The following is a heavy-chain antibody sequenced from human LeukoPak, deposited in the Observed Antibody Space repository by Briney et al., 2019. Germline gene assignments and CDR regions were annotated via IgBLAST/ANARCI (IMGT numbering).Heavy chain of an antibody. CDR2: ISAETGYT. D-gene: IGHD3-22*01. CDR3: ARDGANGSGFFYSPNAFDM. CDR1: GYTFTSYG. V-gene: IGHV1-18*01. J-gene: IGHJ3*02. Sequence: ASVKVSCKASGYTFTSYGIRWVRQAPGQGPEWMGWISAETGYTNYAQKFQDRVTMTTDTSTSTAYMELRSLKSDDTAVYYCARDGANGSGFFYSPNAFDMWGQGTMVTVSS.